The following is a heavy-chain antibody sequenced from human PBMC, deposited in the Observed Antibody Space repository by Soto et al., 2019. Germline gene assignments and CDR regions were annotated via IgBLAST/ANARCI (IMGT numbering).Heavy chain of an antibody. CDR3: ARDPPGPRHVDIVATIPQN. CDR1: GFTFSSYS. V-gene: IGHV3-21*01. Sequence: GGSLRLSCAASGFTFSSYSMNWVRQAPGKGLEWVSSISSSSSYIYYADSVKGRFTISRDNAKNSLYLQMNSLRAEDTAVYYCARDPPGPRHVDIVATIPQNWGQGTLVTVSS. D-gene: IGHD5-12*01. J-gene: IGHJ4*02. CDR2: ISSSSSYI.